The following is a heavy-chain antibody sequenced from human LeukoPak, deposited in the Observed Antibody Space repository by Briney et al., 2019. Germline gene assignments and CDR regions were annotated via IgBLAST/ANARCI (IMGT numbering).Heavy chain of an antibody. Sequence: GGSLRLSCAASGFTFSDYWMSWVRQAPGKGLEWVANIKQYGSEKYYVDSVKGRFTISRDNAKNSLYLQMNSLRAEDTALYYCASALPADHFDYWGQGTLVTVSS. V-gene: IGHV3-7*01. CDR3: ASALPADHFDY. J-gene: IGHJ4*02. CDR2: IKQYGSEK. CDR1: GFTFSDYW.